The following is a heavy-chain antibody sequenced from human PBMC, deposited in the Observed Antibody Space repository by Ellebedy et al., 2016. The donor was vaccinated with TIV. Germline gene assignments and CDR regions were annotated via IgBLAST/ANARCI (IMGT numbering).Heavy chain of an antibody. V-gene: IGHV4-61*02. D-gene: IGHD3-22*01. CDR2: IYRSGST. J-gene: IGHJ6*03. Sequence: SETLSLXXTVSGGSISSGSYYWSWIRQPAGKGLEWIGRIYRSGSTNYNPSLKSRVTMSVDTSKNQFSLKLSSLTAADTAVYFCARAVLSSGDYEYYSYYYMDVWGKGTTVTVSS. CDR3: ARAVLSSGDYEYYSYYYMDV. CDR1: GGSISSGSYY.